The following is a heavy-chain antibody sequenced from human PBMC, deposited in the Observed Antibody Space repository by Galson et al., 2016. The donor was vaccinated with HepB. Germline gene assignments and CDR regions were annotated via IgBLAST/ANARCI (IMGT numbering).Heavy chain of an antibody. V-gene: IGHV4-39*01. CDR3: ARRGTRGVVYGMDV. J-gene: IGHJ6*02. Sequence: IRQPPGKELEWIGSIYYSGTTYYSPSLKSRVTISVDTSKNQFSLKLSSVTAADTAVYYCARRGTRGVVYGMDVWGQGTTVTVSS. D-gene: IGHD3-10*01. CDR2: IYYSGTT.